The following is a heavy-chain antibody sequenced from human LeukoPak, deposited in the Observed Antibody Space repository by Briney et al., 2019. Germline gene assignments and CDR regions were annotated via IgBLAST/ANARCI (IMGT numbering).Heavy chain of an antibody. V-gene: IGHV3-21*01. CDR3: AVSGYCSSTSCPFDY. D-gene: IGHD2-2*01. J-gene: IGHJ4*02. Sequence: GGSLRLSCAASGFTFSSYSMNWARQAPGKGLEWVSSISSSSSYIYYADSVKGRFTISRDNAKNSLYLQMNSLRAEDTAAYYCAVSGYCSSTSCPFDYWGQGTLVTVSS. CDR2: ISSSSSYI. CDR1: GFTFSSYS.